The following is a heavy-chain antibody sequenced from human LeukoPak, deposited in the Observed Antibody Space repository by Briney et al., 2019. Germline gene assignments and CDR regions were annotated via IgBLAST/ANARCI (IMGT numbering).Heavy chain of an antibody. CDR3: ARAPKNDAYDI. Sequence: GASVKVSCKASGYTFAGYYIHWVRQAPGQELEWVAWINPNSGDTHYAQNFQGRVTMTRDTSISTASMDLSRLRSDDTAVYYCARAPKNDAYDIWGRGTMVTVSS. V-gene: IGHV1-2*02. J-gene: IGHJ3*02. CDR1: GYTFAGYY. CDR2: INPNSGDT.